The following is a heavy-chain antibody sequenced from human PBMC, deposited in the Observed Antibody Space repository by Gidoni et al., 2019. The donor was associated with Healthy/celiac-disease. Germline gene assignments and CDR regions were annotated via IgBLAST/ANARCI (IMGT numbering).Heavy chain of an antibody. CDR1: GGSFSCYY. CDR2: INHSGST. J-gene: IGHJ4*02. D-gene: IGHD2-2*02. V-gene: IGHV4-34*01. Sequence: QVQLQQWGAGLLKPSETLSLTCAVYGGSFSCYYWSWIRQPPGKELEWIGEINHSGSTNYNPSLKSRVTISVDTSKNQFSLKLSSVTAADTAVYYCARIPRRASRSNYYFDYWGQGTLVTVSS. CDR3: ARIPRRASRSNYYFDY.